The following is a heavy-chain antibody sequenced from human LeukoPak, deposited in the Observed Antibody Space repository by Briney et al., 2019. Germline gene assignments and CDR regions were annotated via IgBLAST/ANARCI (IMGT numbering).Heavy chain of an antibody. CDR1: GGSFSGYY. Sequence: KPSATLSLTCAVYGGSFSGYYWSWIRQPPGKGLEWTGEINHSGSTNYNPSLKSRVTISVDTSKNQFSLKLSSVTAADTAVYYCARRGATTIDYWGQGTLVTVSS. D-gene: IGHD1-26*01. J-gene: IGHJ4*02. V-gene: IGHV4-34*01. CDR3: ARRGATTIDY. CDR2: INHSGST.